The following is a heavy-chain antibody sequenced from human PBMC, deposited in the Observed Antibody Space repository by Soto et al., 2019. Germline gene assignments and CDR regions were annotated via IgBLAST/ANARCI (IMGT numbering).Heavy chain of an antibody. CDR3: ARDTWDIVVVPAANGYNWFDP. CDR1: GSTFTSYA. J-gene: IGHJ5*02. CDR2: INAGNGNT. V-gene: IGHV1-3*01. D-gene: IGHD2-2*01. Sequence: SVKVSCKASGSTFTSYAMHWVRQAPGQRLEWMGWINAGNGNTKYSQKFQGRVTITRDTSASTAYMELSSLRSEDTAVYYCARDTWDIVVVPAANGYNWFDPWGQGTLVTVSS.